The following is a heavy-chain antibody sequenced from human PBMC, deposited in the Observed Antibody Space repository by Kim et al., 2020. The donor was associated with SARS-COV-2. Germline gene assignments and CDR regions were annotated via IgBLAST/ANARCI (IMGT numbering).Heavy chain of an antibody. J-gene: IGHJ5*02. CDR1: GFTFSNYW. D-gene: IGHD5-12*01. V-gene: IGHV3-74*01. CDR2: LNEDGSTT. Sequence: GGSLRLSCAASGFTFSNYWMHWVRQAPGKGPVWVSRLNEDGSTTNYADSVKGRFTISRDNARNTLYLHMASLRAEDTALYYCVRDLVGSDDLWGQGTLVT. CDR3: VRDLVGSDDL.